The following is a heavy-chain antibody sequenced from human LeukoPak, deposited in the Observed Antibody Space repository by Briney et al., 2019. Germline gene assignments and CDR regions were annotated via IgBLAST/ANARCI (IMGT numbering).Heavy chain of an antibody. J-gene: IGHJ6*02. CDR1: GGSISSGGYS. D-gene: IGHD2-21*01. CDR3: ARLPILSTAPFYYYYYGMDV. CDR2: IYHSGST. V-gene: IGHV4-30-2*01. Sequence: SETLSLTCAVSGGSISSGGYSWSWIRQPPGKGLEWIGYIYHSGSTYYNPSLKSRVTISVDRSKNQFSLKLSSVTAADTAVYYCARLPILSTAPFYYYYYGMDVWGQGTTVTVSS.